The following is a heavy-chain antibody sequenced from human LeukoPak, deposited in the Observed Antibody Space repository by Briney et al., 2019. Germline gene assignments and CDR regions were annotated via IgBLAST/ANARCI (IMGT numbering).Heavy chain of an antibody. Sequence: PSETLSLTCTVSGGSISSGSYYWSWIRQPAGKGLEWIGRIYTSGSTNYNPSPKSRVTISVDTSKNQFPLKLSSVTAADTAVYYCATDDSHRDYWGQGTLVTVSS. CDR1: GGSISSGSYY. D-gene: IGHD1-14*01. CDR3: ATDDSHRDY. J-gene: IGHJ4*02. CDR2: IYTSGST. V-gene: IGHV4-61*02.